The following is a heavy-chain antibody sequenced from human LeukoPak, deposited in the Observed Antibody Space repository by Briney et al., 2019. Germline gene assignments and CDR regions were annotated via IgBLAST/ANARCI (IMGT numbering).Heavy chain of an antibody. D-gene: IGHD5-18*01. CDR2: INHSGST. V-gene: IGHV4-34*01. CDR3: ASGKRYGVSDY. Sequence: SEALSLTCAVYGGSFSGYYWSWIRQPPGKGLEWIGEINHSGSTNYNPSLKSRVTISVDTSKNQFSLKLSSVTAADTAVYYCASGKRYGVSDYWGQGTLVTVSS. J-gene: IGHJ4*02. CDR1: GGSFSGYY.